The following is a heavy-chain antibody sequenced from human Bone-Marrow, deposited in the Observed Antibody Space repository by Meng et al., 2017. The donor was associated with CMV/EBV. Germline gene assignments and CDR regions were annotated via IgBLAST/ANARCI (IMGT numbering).Heavy chain of an antibody. CDR2: IYSGGST. CDR1: GFTVSSNY. Sequence: GESLKISCAASGFTVSSNYMSWVRQAPGKGLEWVSVIYSGGSTYYADSVKGRFTISRDNAKNSLYLQMNSLRAEDTAVYYCARVGGGSPLVDYWGQGTLVTVSS. V-gene: IGHV3-53*01. D-gene: IGHD2-15*01. CDR3: ARVGGGSPLVDY. J-gene: IGHJ4*02.